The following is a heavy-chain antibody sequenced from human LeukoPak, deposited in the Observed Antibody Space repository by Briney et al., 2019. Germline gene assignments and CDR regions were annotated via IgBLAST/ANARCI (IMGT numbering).Heavy chain of an antibody. Sequence: ALVKVSCKASGYTFTSYGISWVRQAPGQGLEWMGWISAYNGNTNYAQKLQGRVTMTTDTSTSTAYMELRSLRSDDTAVYYCARVTSTGGVPDYWGQGTLVTVSS. J-gene: IGHJ4*02. D-gene: IGHD2-8*02. V-gene: IGHV1-18*01. CDR3: ARVTSTGGVPDY. CDR2: ISAYNGNT. CDR1: GYTFTSYG.